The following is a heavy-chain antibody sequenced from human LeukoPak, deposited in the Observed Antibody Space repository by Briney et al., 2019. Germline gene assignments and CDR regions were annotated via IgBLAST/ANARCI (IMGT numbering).Heavy chain of an antibody. J-gene: IGHJ4*02. D-gene: IGHD5-12*01. CDR1: GFTFSSHG. V-gene: IGHV3-23*01. CDR2: ISGSGGRT. Sequence: HPGGSLRLSCAASGFTFSSHGMNWVRQAPGKGLEWVSGISGSGGRTYYADSVKGRFTISRDNSNHMLYLQMNSLIAEDTAIYYCAKDDDWLRFEHWGRGTPGSVSS. CDR3: AKDDDWLRFEH.